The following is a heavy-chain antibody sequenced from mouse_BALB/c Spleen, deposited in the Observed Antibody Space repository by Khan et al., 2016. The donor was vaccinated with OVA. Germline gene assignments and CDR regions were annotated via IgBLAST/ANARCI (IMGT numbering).Heavy chain of an antibody. CDR1: GYSITSGYA. Sequence: EVKLQESGPGLVKPSQSLSLTCTVTGYSITSGYAWTWIRQFPGNKLEWMGYISYSGVTSYTPSLKSRISITRATSKNQFFLQLNSVTTEDTATYYCARGNYYGYYFDYWGQGTTLTVAS. D-gene: IGHD1-1*01. V-gene: IGHV3-2*02. CDR2: ISYSGVT. CDR3: ARGNYYGYYFDY. J-gene: IGHJ2*01.